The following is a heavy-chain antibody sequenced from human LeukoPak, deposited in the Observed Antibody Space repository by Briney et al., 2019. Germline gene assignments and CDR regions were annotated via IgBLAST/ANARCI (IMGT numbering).Heavy chain of an antibody. Sequence: GGSLRLSCAVSGFTFRSYWMHWVRPARGRGLVWVSRINSDESSTSYADSVKGRFTISRDNAKNTLFLQMNSLRVEDTALYYCAKGGQYSTGPPSYWGQGTLVTVSS. CDR1: GFTFRSYW. CDR3: AKGGQYSTGPPSY. J-gene: IGHJ4*02. CDR2: INSDESST. V-gene: IGHV3-74*01. D-gene: IGHD6-19*01.